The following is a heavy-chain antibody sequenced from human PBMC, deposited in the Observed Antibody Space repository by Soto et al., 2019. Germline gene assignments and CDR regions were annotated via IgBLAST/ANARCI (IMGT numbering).Heavy chain of an antibody. Sequence: LRLSSAASGFTFGSYWMKWVRQAPGKGLEWVASITPDGSEKYYVDSLKGQFTISRDNAKSSLYLQMNSLRAEDTAIYYCVKDDGDYVGQGTLVTVSS. D-gene: IGHD1-1*01. CDR1: GFTFGSYW. V-gene: IGHV3-7*03. CDR3: VKDDGDY. J-gene: IGHJ4*02. CDR2: ITPDGSEK.